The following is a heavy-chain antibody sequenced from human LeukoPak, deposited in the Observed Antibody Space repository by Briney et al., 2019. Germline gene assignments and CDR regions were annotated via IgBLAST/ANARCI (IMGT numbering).Heavy chain of an antibody. J-gene: IGHJ3*02. Sequence: GGSLRLSCAASGFTFNSYTMNWVRQAPGKGLEWVSSISSTSDYIYYADSVKGRFTISRDNTKSSLYLQMNSLRAEDTAVYYCVSGNDPDSTWENYRLDAFDIWGQGTTVIVSS. CDR2: ISSTSDYI. D-gene: IGHD3-16*02. V-gene: IGHV3-21*01. CDR3: VSGNDPDSTWENYRLDAFDI. CDR1: GFTFNSYT.